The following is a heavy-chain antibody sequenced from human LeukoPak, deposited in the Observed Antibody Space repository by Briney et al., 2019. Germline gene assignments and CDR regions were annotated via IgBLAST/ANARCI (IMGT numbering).Heavy chain of an antibody. CDR3: ARDLGWYSSSWYQDY. D-gene: IGHD6-13*01. CDR1: GFTFSSYS. CDR2: ISSSSSYI. J-gene: IGHJ4*02. V-gene: IGHV3-21*01. Sequence: GGSLRLSCAASGFTFSSYSMNWVPPAPGKGPGWVSSISSSSSYIYYADSVKGRFTIYRDNAKNSLYLQMNSLRAEDTAVYYCARDLGWYSSSWYQDYWGQGTLVTVSS.